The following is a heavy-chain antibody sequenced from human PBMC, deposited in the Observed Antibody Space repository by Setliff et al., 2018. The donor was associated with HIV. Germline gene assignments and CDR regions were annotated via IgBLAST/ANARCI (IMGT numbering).Heavy chain of an antibody. V-gene: IGHV3-21*01. D-gene: IGHD5-12*01. J-gene: IGHJ3*01. CDR1: GFTSRTYR. CDR3: TRVHSAYDVFAFDL. CDR2: LSSTNKYI. Sequence: GGSLRLSCAASGFTSRTYRMTWVRQAPGKGLEWVSFLSSTNKYINYADSVKGRFTISRDNAKNSLYLQMNGLRAEDTAIYYCTRVHSAYDVFAFDLWGQGTMVTVSS.